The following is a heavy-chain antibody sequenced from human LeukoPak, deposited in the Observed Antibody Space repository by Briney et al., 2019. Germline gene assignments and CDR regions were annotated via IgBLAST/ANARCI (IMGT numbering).Heavy chain of an antibody. J-gene: IGHJ4*02. CDR2: MNPNSGNR. D-gene: IGHD6-19*01. CDR1: GYTFTSYD. CDR3: ARGYSSGTFDY. Sequence: ASEKVSCKASGYTFTSYDINWVRQAPRQGLEGMGWMNPNSGNRGYAQKSQGRVTMTRNTSISTAYMERSSLRSEDTAVYYCARGYSSGTFDYWGQGTLVTVSS. V-gene: IGHV1-8*01.